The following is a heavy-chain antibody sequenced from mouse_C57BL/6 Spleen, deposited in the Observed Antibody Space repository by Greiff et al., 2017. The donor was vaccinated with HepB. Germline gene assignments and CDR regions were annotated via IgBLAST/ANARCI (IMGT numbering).Heavy chain of an antibody. CDR1: GYTFTSYW. CDR3: ARIYDGYYGRFAY. D-gene: IGHD2-3*01. V-gene: IGHV1-52*01. Sequence: VQLQQPGAELVRPGSSVKLSCKASGYTFTSYWMHWVKQRPIQGLEWIGNIDPSDSETHYNQKFKDKATLTVDKSSSTGYMQLSSLTSEDSAVYYCARIYDGYYGRFAYWGQGTLVTVSA. J-gene: IGHJ3*01. CDR2: IDPSDSET.